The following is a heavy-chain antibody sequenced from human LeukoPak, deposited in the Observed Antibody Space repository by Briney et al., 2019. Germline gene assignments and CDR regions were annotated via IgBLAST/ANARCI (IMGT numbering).Heavy chain of an antibody. CDR2: INTNTGNP. CDR3: ASDSSSWYAIDAFDI. D-gene: IGHD6-13*01. Sequence: ASVKVSCKASGYTFTSYAMNWVRQAPGQGLEWMGWINTNTGNPTYAQGFTGRFVFSLDTSVSTAYLQISSLTAEDTAVYYCASDSSSWYAIDAFDIWGQGTMVTVSS. J-gene: IGHJ3*02. CDR1: GYTFTSYA. V-gene: IGHV7-4-1*02.